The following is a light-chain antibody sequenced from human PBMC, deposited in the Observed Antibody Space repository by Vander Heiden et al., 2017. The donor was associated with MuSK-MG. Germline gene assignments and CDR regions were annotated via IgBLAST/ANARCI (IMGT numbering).Light chain of an antibody. Sequence: SYELTQPPSVSVSPGQTASITCSGDKLGDKYACWYQQKPGQSPVLVIYQDSKRHSGIPERFSGSNSGNTATLTISGTKAMDEADYYCQAWDSSTAGVFGGGTKLTVL. V-gene: IGLV3-1*01. CDR1: KLGDKY. CDR2: QDS. J-gene: IGLJ2*01. CDR3: QAWDSSTAGV.